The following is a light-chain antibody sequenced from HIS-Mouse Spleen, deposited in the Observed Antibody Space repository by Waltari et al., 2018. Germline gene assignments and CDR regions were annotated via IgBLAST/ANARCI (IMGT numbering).Light chain of an antibody. Sequence: DIQLTQPPSSLSASVGHRFTITCRASQGISNYLAWYQQKPGKVPKLLIYAASTLQSGVPSRFSGSGSGTDFTLTISSLQPEDVATYYCQKYNSAPWTFGQGTKVEIK. CDR3: QKYNSAPWT. CDR2: AAS. CDR1: QGISNY. J-gene: IGKJ1*01. V-gene: IGKV1-27*01.